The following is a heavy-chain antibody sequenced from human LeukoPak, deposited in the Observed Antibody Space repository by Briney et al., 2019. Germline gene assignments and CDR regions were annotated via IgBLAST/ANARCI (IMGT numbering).Heavy chain of an antibody. CDR2: IKSKTDGGTT. CDR1: GFTFSNAW. CDR3: TTDPQQLAFYYFDY. D-gene: IGHD6-13*01. J-gene: IGHJ4*02. Sequence: GGSLRLSCAASGFTFSNAWMSCGPQAPGKGVEWVGRIKSKTDGGTTAYPAPVKGRFTISRDDSKNTLYLQMNSLETENTAVYYCTTDPQQLAFYYFDYWGQRTLVTVSS. V-gene: IGHV3-15*01.